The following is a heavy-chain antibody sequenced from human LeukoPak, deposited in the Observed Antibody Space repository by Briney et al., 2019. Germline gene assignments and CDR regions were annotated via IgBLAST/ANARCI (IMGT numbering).Heavy chain of an antibody. D-gene: IGHD5-12*01. CDR2: IYYSGST. Sequence: PSETLSLTCTVSGGSISSGDYYWSWLRQPPGKGLEWIGYIYYSGSTYYNPSLKSRVTISVDTSKNQFSLKLSSVTAADTAVYYCARGGSGYDFGWFDPWGQGTLGTVSS. J-gene: IGHJ5*02. CDR1: GGSISSGDYY. CDR3: ARGGSGYDFGWFDP. V-gene: IGHV4-30-4*01.